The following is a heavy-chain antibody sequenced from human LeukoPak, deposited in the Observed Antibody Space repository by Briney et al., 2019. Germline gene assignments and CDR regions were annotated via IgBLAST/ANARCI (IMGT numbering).Heavy chain of an antibody. V-gene: IGHV4-39*06. CDR2: IYSSGST. Sequence: SETLSLTCTVSGVSISSSSYYWGWIRQPPGKGLEWIGSIYSSGSTYYNPSLKSRVAISVDTSKNQFTLKLSSVTAADTAVYYCAKEGTYTYGASDFDYWGQGTLVTVSS. CDR3: AKEGTYTYGASDFDY. J-gene: IGHJ4*02. D-gene: IGHD4/OR15-4a*01. CDR1: GVSISSSSYY.